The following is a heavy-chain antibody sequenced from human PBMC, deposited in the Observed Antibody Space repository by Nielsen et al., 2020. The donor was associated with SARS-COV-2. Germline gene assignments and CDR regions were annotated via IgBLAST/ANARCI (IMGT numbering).Heavy chain of an antibody. J-gene: IGHJ2*01. Sequence: SGPTLVKPTQTLTLTCTFSGFSLTTNGVAVGWIRQPPGKALEWLALIYWDGDKRYSPSLKSRLTITKDTSKNQVVLTMTNMDPVDTATYFCAHTPDRLSGFSSSWYWYFDLWGRGTLVTVSS. V-gene: IGHV2-5*02. CDR1: GFSLTTNGVA. CDR2: IYWDGDK. D-gene: IGHD6-13*01. CDR3: AHTPDRLSGFSSSWYWYFDL.